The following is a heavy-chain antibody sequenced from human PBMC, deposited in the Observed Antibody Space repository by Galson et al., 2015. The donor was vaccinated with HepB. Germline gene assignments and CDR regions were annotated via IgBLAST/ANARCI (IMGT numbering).Heavy chain of an antibody. CDR1: GYSFTSYW. J-gene: IGHJ6*02. CDR3: ARHSLESTYYDILTGYYRPGYYYGMDV. CDR2: IYPGDSDT. D-gene: IGHD3-9*01. Sequence: QSGAEVKKPGESLKISCKGSGYSFTSYWIGWVRQMPGKGLEWMGIIYPGDSDTRYSPSFQGQVTISADKSISTAYLQWSSLKASDTAMYYCARHSLESTYYDILTGYYRPGYYYGMDVWGQGTTVTVSS. V-gene: IGHV5-51*01.